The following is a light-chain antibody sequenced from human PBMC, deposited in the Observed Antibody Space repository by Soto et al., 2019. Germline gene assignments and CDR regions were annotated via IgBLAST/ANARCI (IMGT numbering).Light chain of an antibody. Sequence: DIQMTQSPSSLSAAVGDRVTITFRASQTIVTYLNWYQQKPGNAPKLLIYAASNLQNGVPSRFRGSGSGTDFTFTISRLQPEDIATYYCQQYENLPTFGQGTRLEIK. V-gene: IGKV1-33*01. J-gene: IGKJ5*01. CDR3: QQYENLPT. CDR1: QTIVTY. CDR2: AAS.